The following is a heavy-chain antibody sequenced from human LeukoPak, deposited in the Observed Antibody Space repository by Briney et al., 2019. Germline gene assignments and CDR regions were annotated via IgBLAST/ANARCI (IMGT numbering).Heavy chain of an antibody. J-gene: IGHJ3*02. V-gene: IGHV4-34*01. Sequence: SSETLSLTCAVYGGSFSGYYWSWIRQPPGKGLEWIGEINHSGSTNYNPSLKSRVTISVDTSKNQFSLKLSSVTAADTAVYYCASGGSYNAFDIWGQGTMATVSS. CDR1: GGSFSGYY. D-gene: IGHD1-26*01. CDR2: INHSGST. CDR3: ASGGSYNAFDI.